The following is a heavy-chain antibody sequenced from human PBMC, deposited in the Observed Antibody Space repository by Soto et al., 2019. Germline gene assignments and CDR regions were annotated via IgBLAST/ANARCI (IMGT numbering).Heavy chain of an antibody. Sequence: HSLKLSCKGSEYNFTNYWIGWVPQMPGKGLEWMGIIYPGDSDTRYSPSFEGQVTISADKSISTAYLQWSSLKASDTAMYYCARSLVVPASNYYYGMDVWGQGTTVTVSS. CDR2: IYPGDSDT. J-gene: IGHJ6*02. CDR1: EYNFTNYW. D-gene: IGHD2-2*01. CDR3: ARSLVVPASNYYYGMDV. V-gene: IGHV5-51*01.